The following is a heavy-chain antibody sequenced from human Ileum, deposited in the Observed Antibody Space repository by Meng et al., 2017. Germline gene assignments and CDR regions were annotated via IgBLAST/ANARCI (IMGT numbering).Heavy chain of an antibody. J-gene: IGHJ4*02. V-gene: IGHV5-51*01. CDR2: IYPGDSDT. Sequence: GESLKISCKTSGYSFNTYWIDWVRQMPGKGLEWMGVIYPGDSDTTYSPSFQGQVTISADKSISTAYLQWSSLKASDTATYYCGRRYYGSGSIDYWGQG. D-gene: IGHD3-10*01. CDR1: GYSFNTYW. CDR3: GRRYYGSGSIDY.